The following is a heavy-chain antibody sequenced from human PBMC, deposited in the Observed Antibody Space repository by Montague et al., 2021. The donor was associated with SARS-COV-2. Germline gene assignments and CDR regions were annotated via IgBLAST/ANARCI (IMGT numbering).Heavy chain of an antibody. CDR1: GGSIRSYY. V-gene: IGHV4-59*08. D-gene: IGHD3-10*01. J-gene: IGHJ5*02. Sequence: SETLSLTCTVSGGSIRSYYWSWIRQTPGKGLEWIGYIYYDGSTNYNPSLKSRVTMSVDSSKNQFSLRLSSVTAADTAVYFCARQHYRLGTQNGLGGKWFERLGQGDLVT. CDR2: IYYDGST. CDR3: ARQHYRLGTQNGLGGKWFER.